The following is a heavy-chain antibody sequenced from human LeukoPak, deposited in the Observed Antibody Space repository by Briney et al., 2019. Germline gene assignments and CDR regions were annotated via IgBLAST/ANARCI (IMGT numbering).Heavy chain of an antibody. CDR2: IYYSGST. V-gene: IGHV4-39*07. J-gene: IGHJ5*02. D-gene: IGHD6-6*01. CDR1: GGSISSSSYY. CDR3: ARDRDSSSSGRWFDP. Sequence: PSETLSLTCTISGGSISSSSYYWGWIRQPPGKGLEWIGSIYYSGSTYYNPSLKSRVTISVDTSKSQFSLKLNSVTAADTAVYYCARDRDSSSSGRWFDPWGQGTLVTVSS.